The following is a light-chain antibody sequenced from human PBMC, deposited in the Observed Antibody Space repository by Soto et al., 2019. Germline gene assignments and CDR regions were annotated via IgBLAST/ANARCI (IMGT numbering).Light chain of an antibody. CDR1: QSVSIN. CDR2: VTS. V-gene: IGKV3-15*01. Sequence: EIVMTQSPVTLSVSPGERATVSCRASQSVSINVAWYQQRPGQPPRLLIYVTSTRATGIPARFSGSGSGTKFALTICRLQSEDFAVYYCQQYNNWPWAFCQGS. J-gene: IGKJ1*01. CDR3: QQYNNWPWA.